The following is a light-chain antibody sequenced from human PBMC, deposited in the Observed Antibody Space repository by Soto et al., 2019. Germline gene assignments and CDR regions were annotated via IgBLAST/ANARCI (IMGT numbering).Light chain of an antibody. CDR2: DAS. J-gene: IGKJ4*01. Sequence: IKMTQSPSCLSASVGDRVTITCLASQGISNYLAWYQQKPGKVPKVLIYDASNLKTGVPSRFSGSGSGTHYTFTISSLQPEDIATYYCQHYDSLRLTFGGGTKVDIK. CDR3: QHYDSLRLT. CDR1: QGISNY. V-gene: IGKV1-33*01.